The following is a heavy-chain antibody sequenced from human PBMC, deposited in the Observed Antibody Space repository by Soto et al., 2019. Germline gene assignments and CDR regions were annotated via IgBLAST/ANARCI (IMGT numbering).Heavy chain of an antibody. D-gene: IGHD6-19*01. CDR1: GFTFVDYS. V-gene: IGHV3-49*03. CDR2: IRNKAYGGTT. Sequence: GGSLRLSCTASGFTFVDYSMSWFRQAPGKGLEWVGFIRNKAYGGTTEYAASVRGRFTISRDDSESIAYLQMSSLKTEDTAVYYCTRDRKFGSGWPYKFNWFDPWGQGTLVTVSS. J-gene: IGHJ5*02. CDR3: TRDRKFGSGWPYKFNWFDP.